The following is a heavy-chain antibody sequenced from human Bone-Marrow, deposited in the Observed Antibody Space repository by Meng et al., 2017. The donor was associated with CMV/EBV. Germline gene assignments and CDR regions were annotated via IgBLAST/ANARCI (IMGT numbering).Heavy chain of an antibody. D-gene: IGHD3-16*01. J-gene: IGHJ4*02. CDR2: IIGSGGTT. Sequence: GESLKISCAASGLSFSSYAMSWVRQAPGKGLKWVSAIIGSGGTTYYADSVKGRFTISRDSSKNTLYLQMNSLRAEDTAVYYCAKAGRDYIWNPSFYSWGQGTLVTVSS. CDR3: AKAGRDYIWNPSFYS. CDR1: GLSFSSYA. V-gene: IGHV3-23*01.